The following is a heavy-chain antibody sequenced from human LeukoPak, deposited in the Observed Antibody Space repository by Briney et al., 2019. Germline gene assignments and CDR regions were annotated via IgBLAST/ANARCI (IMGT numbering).Heavy chain of an antibody. V-gene: IGHV3-30*04. CDR2: ISYDGSSK. CDR1: GFTFSNYD. Sequence: PGGSLRLSCAAFGFTFSNYDMEWVRQAPGKGLEWVALISYDGSSKYYADSVKGRFTISRDGSKSTLYLEMSSLRDEDTAVYYCARDSRRGSPDYLDYWGQGTLVTASS. CDR3: ARDSRRGSPDYLDY. D-gene: IGHD1-26*01. J-gene: IGHJ4*02.